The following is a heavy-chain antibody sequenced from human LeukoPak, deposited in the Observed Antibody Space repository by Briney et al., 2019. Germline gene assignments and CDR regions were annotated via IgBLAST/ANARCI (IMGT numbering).Heavy chain of an antibody. Sequence: PSQTLSLTCTVSGGSISSGGYYWSWLRQHPGKGLEWIGYIYYSGSTYYNPSLKSRVTISVDTSKNQFSLKLSSVTAADTAVYYCARDRGYDYVWGSYRYHNWFDPWSQGTLVTVSS. J-gene: IGHJ5*02. CDR3: ARDRGYDYVWGSYRYHNWFDP. D-gene: IGHD3-16*02. CDR2: IYYSGST. CDR1: GGSISSGGYY. V-gene: IGHV4-31*03.